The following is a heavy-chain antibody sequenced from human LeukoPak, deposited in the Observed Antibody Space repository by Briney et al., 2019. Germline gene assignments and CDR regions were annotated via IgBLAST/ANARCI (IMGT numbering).Heavy chain of an antibody. CDR3: AKSGGYGLIDY. V-gene: IGHV4-39*01. J-gene: IGHJ4*02. CDR1: GASVSGSAYY. CDR2: IYYSGST. Sequence: SETLSLTSTVSGASVSGSAYYWGWIRQPPGNGLEWIGNIYYSGSTYYNESLESRVTISIDTSKNQFSLKLNSVTAADTAMYYCAKSGGYGLIDYWGQGTLVTVSS. D-gene: IGHD1-26*01.